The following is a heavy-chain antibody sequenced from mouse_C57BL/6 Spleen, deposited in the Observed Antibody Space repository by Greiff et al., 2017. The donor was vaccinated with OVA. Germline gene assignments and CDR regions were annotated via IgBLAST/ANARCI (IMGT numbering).Heavy chain of an antibody. V-gene: IGHV1-80*01. D-gene: IGHD3-2*02. CDR1: GYAFSSYW. Sequence: VQLQQSGAELVKPGASVKISCKASGYAFSSYWMNWVKQRPGKGLEWIGQIYPGDGDTKYNGKFKGKATLTADKSSSPAYMQLSSLTSEDSAVYFCARPAQALYYFDYWGQGTTLTVSS. J-gene: IGHJ2*01. CDR3: ARPAQALYYFDY. CDR2: IYPGDGDT.